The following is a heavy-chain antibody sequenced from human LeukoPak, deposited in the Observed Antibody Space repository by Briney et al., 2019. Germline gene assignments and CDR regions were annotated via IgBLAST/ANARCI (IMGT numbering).Heavy chain of an antibody. V-gene: IGHV4-39*01. Sequence: PSETLSLTCTVSVGSISSSSYYWGWIRQPPGKGLEWIGSIYYSGSTYYNPSLKSLVTISVATSKNQFSLKLRSVTAADTAVYYCARHRDGYNLDYWGQGTLVTVSS. D-gene: IGHD5-24*01. J-gene: IGHJ4*02. CDR3: ARHRDGYNLDY. CDR1: VGSISSSSYY. CDR2: IYYSGST.